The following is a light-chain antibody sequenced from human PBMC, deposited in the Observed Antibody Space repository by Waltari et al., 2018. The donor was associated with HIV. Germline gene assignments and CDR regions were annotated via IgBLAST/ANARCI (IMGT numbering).Light chain of an antibody. V-gene: IGKV3-20*01. Sequence: EIVLTQSPGTLCLSPGERATLSCRASQRVADSYLAWYQLKRGQAPRLLIYGASRRATGIPDRFSGSGSGTDFTLTISRLEPEDVAVYFCQQYGNFRYTFGQGTKLEIK. CDR3: QQYGNFRYT. CDR1: QRVADSY. J-gene: IGKJ2*01. CDR2: GAS.